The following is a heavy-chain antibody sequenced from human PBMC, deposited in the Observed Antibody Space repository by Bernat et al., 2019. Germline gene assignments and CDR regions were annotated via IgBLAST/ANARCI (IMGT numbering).Heavy chain of an antibody. Sequence: EGEKGEEGGGGGERVGSLTTSCAASGFRGRRKGMHWVRKPPGKGPVWISRISHDERDRNYADSVKGRFTISRDNAKNTLYLQMDSLRADDTALYYLVRDADYRVDYWGLGTLVTVSS. CDR2: ISHDERDR. V-gene: IGHV3-74*01. J-gene: IGHJ4*02. CDR3: VRDADYRVDY. CDR1: GFRGRRKG. D-gene: IGHD4-4*01.